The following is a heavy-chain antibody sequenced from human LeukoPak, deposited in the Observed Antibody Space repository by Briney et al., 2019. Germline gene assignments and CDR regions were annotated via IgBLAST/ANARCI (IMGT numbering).Heavy chain of an antibody. CDR1: GFTFSSYA. CDR3: AKDIVVVPAAIPGD. J-gene: IGHJ4*02. V-gene: IGHV3-23*01. D-gene: IGHD2-2*02. Sequence: PGGSLRLSCAASGFTFSSYAMSWVRQAPGKGLEWVSAISGSGGITYYADSVKGRFTISRDNSKNTLYLQMNSLRAEDTAVYYCAKDIVVVPAAIPGDWGQGTLVTVSS. CDR2: ISGSGGIT.